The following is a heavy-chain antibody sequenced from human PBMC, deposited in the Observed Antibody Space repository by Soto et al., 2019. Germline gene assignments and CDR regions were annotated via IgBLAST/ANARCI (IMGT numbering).Heavy chain of an antibody. V-gene: IGHV3-7*01. J-gene: IGHJ4*02. CDR3: ERPSGIPRNDY. CDR1: GFTLSSYW. Sequence: GGSLRLSCAASGFTLSSYWMSWVRQAPGKGLEWVANIKQDGSEKYYVDSVKGRLTISRDNAKNSLYLQMNSLRAEDTAVYYCERPSGIPRNDYWGRGTLGT. CDR2: IKQDGSEK. D-gene: IGHD1-20*01.